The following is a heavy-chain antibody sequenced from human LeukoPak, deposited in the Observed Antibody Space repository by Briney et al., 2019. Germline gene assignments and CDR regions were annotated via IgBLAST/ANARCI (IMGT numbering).Heavy chain of an antibody. Sequence: TGGSLRLSCAAAGFTCSSYEMIWVRQAPGKRLEWVAVISYDGSNKYYADSVKGRFTISRDNSKNTLYLQMNSLRAEDTAVYYCASTHDYYDGAFDIWGQGTMVTVSS. J-gene: IGHJ3*02. V-gene: IGHV3-30-3*01. CDR1: GFTCSSYE. CDR3: ASTHDYYDGAFDI. D-gene: IGHD3-22*01. CDR2: ISYDGSNK.